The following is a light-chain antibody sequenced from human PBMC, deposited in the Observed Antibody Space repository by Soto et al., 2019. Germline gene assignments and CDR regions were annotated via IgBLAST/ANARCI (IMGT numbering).Light chain of an antibody. CDR2: GAS. CDR1: QSVSSN. V-gene: IGKV3-15*01. Sequence: EIVMTQSPATLSVSPGERATLSCKASQSVSSNLAWYQQKPGQAPRLLIYGASTRATGIPARFSGSGSGTDSTLTISSLQSEDFALYYCQQYHNWPPYTFGQGTKLETK. J-gene: IGKJ2*01. CDR3: QQYHNWPPYT.